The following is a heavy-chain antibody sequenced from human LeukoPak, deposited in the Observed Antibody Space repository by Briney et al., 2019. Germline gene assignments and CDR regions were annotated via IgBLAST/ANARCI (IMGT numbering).Heavy chain of an antibody. CDR2: ITSSSGYI. Sequence: GGSLRLSCVASGLVFSNYGMHWVRQAPGKGLEWVSSITSSSGYIYYADSVKGRFTISRDNAKNSLYLQMNSLRAEDTAVYYCARGASGSYYTLFDYWGQGTLVTVSS. V-gene: IGHV3-21*01. D-gene: IGHD1-26*01. CDR3: ARGASGSYYTLFDY. J-gene: IGHJ4*02. CDR1: GLVFSNYG.